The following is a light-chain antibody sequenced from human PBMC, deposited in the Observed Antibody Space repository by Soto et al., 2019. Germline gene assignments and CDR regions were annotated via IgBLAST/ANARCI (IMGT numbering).Light chain of an antibody. CDR1: SSNIGAGYD. Sequence: QTVVTQPPPASGAPGQRVTISCTGSSSNIGAGYDVHWYQQLPGTAPKLLIYGNNNRPSGVPDRFSGAKSGTSASLAITGLQAEDEADYYCQCYDSGLSGAVFGGGTKLTVL. CDR3: QCYDSGLSGAV. V-gene: IGLV1-40*01. J-gene: IGLJ2*01. CDR2: GNN.